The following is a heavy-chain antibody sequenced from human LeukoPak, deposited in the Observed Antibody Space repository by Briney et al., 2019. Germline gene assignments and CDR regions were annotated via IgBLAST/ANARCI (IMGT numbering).Heavy chain of an antibody. CDR1: GYTFTSYG. D-gene: IGHD3-10*01. CDR2: ISAYNGNT. CDR3: ARRSMVRGLGYYGMDV. V-gene: IGHV1-18*04. Sequence: GASVKVSCKASGYTFTSYGISWVRQAPGQGLEWMGWISAYNGNTNYAQKLQGRVTMTTDTSTSTAHMELRSLRSDDTAVYYCARRSMVRGLGYYGMDVWGKGTTVTVSS. J-gene: IGHJ6*04.